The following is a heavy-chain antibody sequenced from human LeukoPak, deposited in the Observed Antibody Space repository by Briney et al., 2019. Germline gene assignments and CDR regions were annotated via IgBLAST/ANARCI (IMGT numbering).Heavy chain of an antibody. V-gene: IGHV1-69*05. CDR1: GGTFSSYA. J-gene: IGHJ5*02. CDR3: ARDRNIVGATTFWFDP. D-gene: IGHD1-26*01. CDR2: IIPIFGTA. Sequence: ASVKVSCKASGGTFSSYAISWVRQAPGQGLEWMGGIIPIFGTANYAQKFQGRATITTDESTSTAYMELSSLRSEDTAVYYCARDRNIVGATTFWFDPWGQGTLVTVSS.